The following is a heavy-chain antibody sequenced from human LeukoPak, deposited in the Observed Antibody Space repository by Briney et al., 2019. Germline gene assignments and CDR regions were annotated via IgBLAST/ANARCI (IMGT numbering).Heavy chain of an antibody. V-gene: IGHV3-7*01. CDR3: VRDYDYSWGTHRLDAFDI. J-gene: IGHJ3*02. CDR1: GFTFSSYW. D-gene: IGHD3-16*02. Sequence: GGSLRLSCAASGFTFSSYWINWVRQTPGKGLEWVASTKPDGSESYYVDSLRGRFTISRDNANNSLHLHINSLRAEDTAVYYCVRDYDYSWGTHRLDAFDIWGQGTMVTVSS. CDR2: TKPDGSES.